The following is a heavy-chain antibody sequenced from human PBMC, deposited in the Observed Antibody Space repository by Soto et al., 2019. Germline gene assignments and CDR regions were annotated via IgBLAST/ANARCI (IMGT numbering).Heavy chain of an antibody. CDR2: IYYSGST. Sequence: PSETLSLTCTVSGGSISSSSYYWGWIRQPPGKGLEWIGSIYYSGSTYYNPSLKSRVTISVDTSKNQFSLKLSSVTAADTAVYYCARHLSLGYCSSNSCYHYYYYMDVWGKGTTVTVSS. CDR1: GGSISSSSYY. J-gene: IGHJ6*03. V-gene: IGHV4-39*01. D-gene: IGHD2-2*01. CDR3: ARHLSLGYCSSNSCYHYYYYMDV.